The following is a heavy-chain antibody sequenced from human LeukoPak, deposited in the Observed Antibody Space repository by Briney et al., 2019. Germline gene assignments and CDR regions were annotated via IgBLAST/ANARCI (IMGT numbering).Heavy chain of an antibody. CDR3: ARITTYYYDSSGYFHDAFDI. Sequence: GESLKISCKGSGYSFTSYWIGWVRQMPGKGLEWMGIIYPGDSDTRYSPSFQGQVTISADKSISTAYLQWSSLKASDTAMYYCARITTYYYDSSGYFHDAFDIWGQGTMVTVSP. J-gene: IGHJ3*02. CDR2: IYPGDSDT. V-gene: IGHV5-51*01. CDR1: GYSFTSYW. D-gene: IGHD3-22*01.